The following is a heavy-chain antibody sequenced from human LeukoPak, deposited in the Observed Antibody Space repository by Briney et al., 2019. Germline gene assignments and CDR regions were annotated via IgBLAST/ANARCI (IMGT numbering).Heavy chain of an antibody. Sequence: PSETLSLTCAVYGGSFSGYYWSWIRQPPGKGLEWIGEINHSGSTNYNPSLKSRVTISVDTSKNQFSLKLSSVTAADTAVYYCARQQGWLVRDWGQGTLVTVSS. V-gene: IGHV4-34*01. CDR1: GGSFSGYY. CDR3: ARQQGWLVRD. D-gene: IGHD6-19*01. CDR2: INHSGST. J-gene: IGHJ4*02.